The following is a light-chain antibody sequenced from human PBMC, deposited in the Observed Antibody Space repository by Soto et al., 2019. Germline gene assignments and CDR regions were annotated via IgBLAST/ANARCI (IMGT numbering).Light chain of an antibody. J-gene: IGKJ1*01. CDR3: QHYNSYSEA. CDR2: AAS. Sequence: IQLTQSPSSLSASVGDRVTITCRASLGIKRFLAWYQQKPGKAPKLLIYAASTLQSGVPSRFSGSGAGTEFTLTISSLQPDDFATYDCQHYNSYSEAFGQGTKVDIK. CDR1: LGIKRF. V-gene: IGKV1-9*01.